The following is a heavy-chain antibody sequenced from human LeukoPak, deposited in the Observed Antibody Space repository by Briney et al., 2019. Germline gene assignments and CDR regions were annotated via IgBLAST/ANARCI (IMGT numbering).Heavy chain of an antibody. CDR3: AKDSNNVLLWFGELSGHLDV. J-gene: IGHJ6*04. V-gene: IGHV3-30*18. CDR2: ISYNGINE. CDR1: GFSFSDYN. Sequence: AGSLRLSSAASGFSFSDYNMHWVRQPPGKGLEWIAVISYNGINEYYADSVKGRFTISRDNSKSTLLLQMNSLRAEDTAVYYCAKDSNNVLLWFGELSGHLDVWGKGTTVTVSS. D-gene: IGHD3-10*01.